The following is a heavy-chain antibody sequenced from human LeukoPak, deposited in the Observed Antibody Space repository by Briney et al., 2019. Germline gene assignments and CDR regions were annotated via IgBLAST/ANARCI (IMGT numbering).Heavy chain of an antibody. CDR1: GFTFSNSG. J-gene: IGHJ6*03. CDR2: ISGSGRIT. CDR3: AKGADYYYMDV. V-gene: IGHV3-23*01. Sequence: GGSLRLSCAASGFTFSNSGMSWVRLAPGKGLEWVSSISGSGRITDYADSVKGRFTISRDNSKNTLYLQMNSLQVEDTAVYYCAKGADYYYMDVWGKGTTVTVSS.